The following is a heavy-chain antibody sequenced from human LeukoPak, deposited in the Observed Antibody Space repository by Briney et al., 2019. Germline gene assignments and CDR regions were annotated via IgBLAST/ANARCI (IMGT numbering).Heavy chain of an antibody. CDR3: ARLSYDSSGYYYNWFDP. CDR1: GGSISSYY. V-gene: IGHV4-59*01. Sequence: PSETLSLTCTVSGGSISSYYWSWIRQPPGKGLEWIGYIYYSGSTNYNPSLKSRVTISVDTSKNQFSLKLSSVTAADTAVYYCARLSYDSSGYYYNWFDPWGQGTLVTVPS. CDR2: IYYSGST. D-gene: IGHD3-22*01. J-gene: IGHJ5*02.